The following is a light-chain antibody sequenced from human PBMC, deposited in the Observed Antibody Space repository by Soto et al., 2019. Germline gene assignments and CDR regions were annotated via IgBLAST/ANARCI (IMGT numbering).Light chain of an antibody. CDR1: SSDVGGYNY. CDR2: ANT. CDR3: QSYDSTLSAPI. J-gene: IGLJ2*01. V-gene: IGLV2-14*01. Sequence: QSALTQPASVSGSPGQSITISCTGTSSDVGGYNYVSWYQQHPGKAPKLIIHANTDRPSGVPDRFSGSKSGTSASLAIAGLQAEDESDYYCQSYDSTLSAPIFGGGTKLTVL.